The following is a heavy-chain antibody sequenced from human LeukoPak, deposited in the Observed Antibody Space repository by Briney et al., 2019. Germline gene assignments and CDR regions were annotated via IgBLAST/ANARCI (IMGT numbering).Heavy chain of an antibody. CDR1: GFTFSSYW. J-gene: IGHJ6*03. Sequence: GGSLRLSCAASGFTFSSYWMSWVRQAPGKGLEWVANIKQDGSEKYYVDSVKGRFIISRDNSKSTLYLQMNSLRAEDTAVYYCAKDYRYYYMDVWGKGTTVTVSS. V-gene: IGHV3-7*03. CDR3: AKDYRYYYMDV. CDR2: IKQDGSEK.